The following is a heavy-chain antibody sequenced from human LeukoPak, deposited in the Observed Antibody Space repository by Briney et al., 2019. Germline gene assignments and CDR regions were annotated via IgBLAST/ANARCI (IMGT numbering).Heavy chain of an antibody. CDR1: GFTFSSSW. J-gene: IGHJ6*01. Sequence: PRGSLRLSCAAPGFTFSSSWMHCGPPAPGEGVFWGSHIISDGSSTSYPDSVKGRFTISKDNAKNTLYLQMHSLGAENTAVYYCAGGPFFGYGLDVWGQGTTVTVSS. D-gene: IGHD3-10*01. CDR2: IISDGSST. V-gene: IGHV3-74*01. CDR3: AGGPFFGYGLDV.